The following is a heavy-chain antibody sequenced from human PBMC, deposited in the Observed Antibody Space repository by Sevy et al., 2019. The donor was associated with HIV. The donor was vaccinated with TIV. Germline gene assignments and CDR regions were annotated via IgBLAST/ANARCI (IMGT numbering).Heavy chain of an antibody. D-gene: IGHD3-3*01. CDR3: GRTIFGVTQGGLDV. CDR2: IYWNDDK. J-gene: IGHJ6*02. V-gene: IGHV2-5*01. CDR1: GFSLSTSGVC. Sequence: SGPTLVIPTQTLTLTCTFSGFSLSTSGVCVGWIRQPPGKALEWLGLIYWNDDKRYSPSLKSRLTITKDTSKNQVVLTMTNMDPVDTATYYCGRTIFGVTQGGLDVWGQGTTVTVSS.